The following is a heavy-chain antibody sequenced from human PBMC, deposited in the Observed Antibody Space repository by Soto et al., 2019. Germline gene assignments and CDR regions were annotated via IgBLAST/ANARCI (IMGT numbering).Heavy chain of an antibody. CDR2: IGPPAAHPP. J-gene: IGHJ3*01. D-gene: IGHD1-26*01. CDR1: GYPFGAYA. V-gene: IGHV3-23*01. Sequence: EVHLLESGGDLVQQGGTLIPSCVASGYPFGAYARRWVRQAPGKGLEWFSAIGPPAAHPPAYAASVKGQFTISIDSSTNISYLQLTNLRAEDTGVYYCAKAALPYSGRDNAFDRWGHGTMVTVSS. CDR3: AKAALPYSGRDNAFDR.